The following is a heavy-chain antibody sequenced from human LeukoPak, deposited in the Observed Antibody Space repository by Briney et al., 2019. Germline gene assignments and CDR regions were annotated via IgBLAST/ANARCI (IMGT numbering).Heavy chain of an antibody. J-gene: IGHJ1*01. V-gene: IGHV3-30*02. D-gene: IGHD1-14*01. Sequence: PGGSLRLSCAASGFTFSSYGMHWVRQAPGKGLEWVAFIRYDGSNKYYADSVKGRFTISRDNSKNTLYLQMNSLRAEDTAVYYCAKPLRIKGTSPAPVGFQHWGQGTLVTVSS. CDR1: GFTFSSYG. CDR3: AKPLRIKGTSPAPVGFQH. CDR2: IRYDGSNK.